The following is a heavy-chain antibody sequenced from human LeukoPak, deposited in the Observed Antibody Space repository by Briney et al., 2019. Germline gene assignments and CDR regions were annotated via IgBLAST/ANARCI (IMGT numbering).Heavy chain of an antibody. J-gene: IGHJ4*02. Sequence: ASVKVSCKASGYTFTSYGISWVRQAPGQSLEWMGWISVGRGDSKCSQEFQGRVTLTRDTSATTAYLEVSSLRPEDMAVYYCARVRIGSGTVYYFDYWGQGTLVTVSS. CDR2: ISVGRGDS. D-gene: IGHD2-2*01. CDR3: ARVRIGSGTVYYFDY. CDR1: GYTFTSYG. V-gene: IGHV1-3*03.